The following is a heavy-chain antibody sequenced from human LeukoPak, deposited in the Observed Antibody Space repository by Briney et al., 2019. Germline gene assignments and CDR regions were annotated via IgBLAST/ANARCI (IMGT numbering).Heavy chain of an antibody. Sequence: ASVKVSCKASGYTFTSYGISWVRQAPGQGLEWMGWINTNSGATNFAQNFQGRVTMTTDTSVTTAYMDLDRLKPDDAAVYFCARGPIGGLRKGFDLWGQGTLVTVSS. V-gene: IGHV1-18*01. CDR2: INTNSGAT. CDR1: GYTFTSYG. CDR3: ARGPIGGLRKGFDL. D-gene: IGHD1-26*01. J-gene: IGHJ4*02.